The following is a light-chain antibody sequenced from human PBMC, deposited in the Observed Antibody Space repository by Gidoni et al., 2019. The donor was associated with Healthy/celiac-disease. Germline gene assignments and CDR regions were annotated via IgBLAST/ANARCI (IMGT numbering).Light chain of an antibody. CDR2: DAS. V-gene: IGKV3-11*01. CDR1: QSVISY. Sequence: ELVLTQSPATLSLSPGERATLSYRASQSVISYLAWYHQKPGQAPRLLIYDASNRATAIPARFSGSRSGTDFTLPISSLVPEDFAVYYCQQRSSWPPVAFGQGTRLEIK. J-gene: IGKJ5*01. CDR3: QQRSSWPPVA.